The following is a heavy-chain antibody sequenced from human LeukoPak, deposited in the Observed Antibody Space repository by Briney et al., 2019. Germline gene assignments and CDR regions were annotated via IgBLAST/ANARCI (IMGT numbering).Heavy chain of an antibody. Sequence: GGSLRLSCAASGFTFSSYSMNWVRQAPGKGPEWVSYISSSSSTIYFADSVKGRFTISRDNAKNSLYLQMNSLRDEDTAVYYCARDLARRDFWSGYEWMEPYGMDVWGQGTTVTVSS. CDR1: GFTFSSYS. CDR2: ISSSSSTI. CDR3: ARDLARRDFWSGYEWMEPYGMDV. J-gene: IGHJ6*02. D-gene: IGHD3-3*01. V-gene: IGHV3-48*02.